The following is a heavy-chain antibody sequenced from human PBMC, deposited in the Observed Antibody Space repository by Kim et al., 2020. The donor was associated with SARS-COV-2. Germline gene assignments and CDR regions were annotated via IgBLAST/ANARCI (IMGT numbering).Heavy chain of an antibody. Sequence: SETLSLTCTVSGGSISSGGYYWSWIRQHPGKGLEWIGYIYYSGSTYYNPSLKSRVIISLDTSKNQFSLKLSSVTAADTAVYYCARVLGRWGDMDVWGQGTPVTVSS. CDR1: GGSISSGGYY. V-gene: IGHV4-31*03. J-gene: IGHJ6*02. CDR3: ARVLGRWGDMDV. CDR2: IYYSGST. D-gene: IGHD3-16*01.